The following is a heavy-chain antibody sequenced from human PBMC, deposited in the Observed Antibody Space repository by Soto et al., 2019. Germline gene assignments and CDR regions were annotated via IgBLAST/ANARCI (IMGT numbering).Heavy chain of an antibody. D-gene: IGHD6-13*01. CDR3: ARVQRLYSSSWAIDP. CDR1: GFTFSDYY. Sequence: QVQLVESGGGLVKPGGSLRLSCAASGFTFSDYYMSWIRQAPGKGLEWVSYISSSSSYTNYADSVKGRFTISRDNAKNSLYLQMNSLRAEDTAVYYCARVQRLYSSSWAIDPWGQGTLVTVSS. CDR2: ISSSSSYT. J-gene: IGHJ5*02. V-gene: IGHV3-11*06.